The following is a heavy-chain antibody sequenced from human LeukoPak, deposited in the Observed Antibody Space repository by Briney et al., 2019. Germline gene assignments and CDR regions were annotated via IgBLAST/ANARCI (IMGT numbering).Heavy chain of an antibody. CDR3: ARHYYDSSGYLRAFDY. J-gene: IGHJ4*02. V-gene: IGHV4-61*01. Sequence: SETLSLTCTVSGGSVSSGSSYWSWIRQSPGKGLEWIGHVYYTGSTNYKPSLKSRVTISVDTSKNQFSLNLSSVTTADTAVYYCARHYYDSSGYLRAFDYWGQGTLVTVSS. D-gene: IGHD3-22*01. CDR2: VYYTGST. CDR1: GGSVSSGSSY.